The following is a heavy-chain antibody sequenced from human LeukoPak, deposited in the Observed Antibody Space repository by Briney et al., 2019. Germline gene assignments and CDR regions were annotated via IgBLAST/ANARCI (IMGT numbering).Heavy chain of an antibody. CDR3: TRVPQWPPPARFDY. D-gene: IGHD6-19*01. CDR1: GVTLGGKY. J-gene: IGHJ4*02. CDR2: LSTNGIYT. V-gene: IGHV3-11*06. Sequence: GGSVSLSRAACGVTLGGKYMRWTRQDTRKGLEWVLYLSTNGIYTNYADSVKGRFTISRDNTKKSLYLQMNSLRAEDTAVYYCTRVPQWPPPARFDYWGQVTLVTVSS.